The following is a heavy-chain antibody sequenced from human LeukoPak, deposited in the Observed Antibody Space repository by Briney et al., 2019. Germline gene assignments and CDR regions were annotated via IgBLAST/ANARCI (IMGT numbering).Heavy chain of an antibody. V-gene: IGHV4-59*01. J-gene: IGHJ3*02. CDR3: AREGYCSGGSCYLPGHDAFDI. D-gene: IGHD2-15*01. CDR1: GGSISSYY. CDR2: IYYSGST. Sequence: SETLSLTCTVSGGSISSYYWSWIRQPPGKGLEWIGYIYYSGSTNYNPSLKSRVTISVDTSKNQFSLKLRSVTAADTAVYYCAREGYCSGGSCYLPGHDAFDIWSQGTMVTVSS.